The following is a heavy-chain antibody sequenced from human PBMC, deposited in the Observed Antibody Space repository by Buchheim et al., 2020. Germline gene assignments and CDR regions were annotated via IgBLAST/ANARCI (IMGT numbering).Heavy chain of an antibody. CDR2: ISGSGGST. J-gene: IGHJ3*02. CDR3: AKNLFDSSGWYGLVDAFDI. Sequence: EVQLLESGGGLVQPGGSLRLSCAASGFTFSSYAMSWVRQAPGKGLEWVSAISGSGGSTYYADSVKGRFTIPSDNSHNTLYLQMNSLRAEDTAVYYCAKNLFDSSGWYGLVDAFDIWGQGT. D-gene: IGHD6-19*01. CDR1: GFTFSSYA. V-gene: IGHV3-23*01.